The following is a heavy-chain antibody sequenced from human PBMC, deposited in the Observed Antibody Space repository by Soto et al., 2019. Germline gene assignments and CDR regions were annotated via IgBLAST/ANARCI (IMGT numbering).Heavy chain of an antibody. Sequence: ASVKVSCKASGYTFTSYGISWVRQAPGQGLEWMGWISAYNGNTNYAQKLQGRVTMTTDTSTSTAYMELRSLRSDDTAVYYCAAGVITFGGVIVIRDYYYGMDVWGQGTTVTVSS. CDR2: ISAYNGNT. V-gene: IGHV1-18*04. CDR3: AAGVITFGGVIVIRDYYYGMDV. CDR1: GYTFTSYG. D-gene: IGHD3-16*02. J-gene: IGHJ6*02.